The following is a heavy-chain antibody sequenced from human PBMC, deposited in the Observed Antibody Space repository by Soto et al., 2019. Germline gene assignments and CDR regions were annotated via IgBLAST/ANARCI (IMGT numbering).Heavy chain of an antibody. CDR1: GGSISDDTYY. J-gene: IGHJ5*02. V-gene: IGHV4-39*02. Sequence: QLQLQESGPGLVKPSETLSLTCTVSGGSISDDTYYWGWIRQPPGKGLEWIGSMYYSRTSSYNPSFKRRGTTSVYTSKTHSSLRLNTMTAADTAVYYFARLHCLCPNCVPLEPWGQGTLVSVSS. D-gene: IGHD1-1*01. CDR2: MYYSRTS. CDR3: ARLHCLCPNCVPLEP.